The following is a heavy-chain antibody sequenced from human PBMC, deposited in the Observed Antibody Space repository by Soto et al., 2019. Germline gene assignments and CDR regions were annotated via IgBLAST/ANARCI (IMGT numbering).Heavy chain of an antibody. CDR1: TFSISSGYY. CDR2: IYHTGHT. CDR3: ARFMGDFSIPGSVDFES. J-gene: IGHJ4*01. D-gene: IGHD3-16*01. V-gene: IGHV4-38-2*02. Sequence: SETLSRTCIVSTFSISSGYYWGWIPQSQGKGLEWIATIYHTGHTYYNPSLKSPVTISVDTSENHFSLKLSSVTTADMALNHCARFMGDFSIPGSVDFESLGQGTLVAVSS.